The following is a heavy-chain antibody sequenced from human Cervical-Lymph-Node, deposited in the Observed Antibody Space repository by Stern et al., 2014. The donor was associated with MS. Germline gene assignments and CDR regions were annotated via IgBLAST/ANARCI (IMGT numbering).Heavy chain of an antibody. J-gene: IGHJ5*02. V-gene: IGHV1-69*01. CDR3: VNYDARRNWFDP. D-gene: IGHD3-16*01. CDR1: GGTFSSYA. CDR2: IIPIFGTA. Sequence: QVQLGQSGAEVKKPGSSVKVSCKASGGTFSSYAISWVRQAPGQGLEWMGGIIPIFGTANYAQKFQGRVTITADESTSTAYMELSSLRSEDTAVYYCVNYDARRNWFDPWGQGTLVTVSS.